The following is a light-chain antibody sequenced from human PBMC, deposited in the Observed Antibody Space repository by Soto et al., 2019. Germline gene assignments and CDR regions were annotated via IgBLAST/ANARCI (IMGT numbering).Light chain of an antibody. CDR3: QVRDVWSS. CDR2: DAS. CDR1: QSVSTS. J-gene: IGKJ1*01. Sequence: IVLTQSPVTLALSPGESAVLSCRASQSVSTSLAWYQHKPGQAPRLFIYDASKRAPGIPARFTGSGSGTDFTLTISSLEPEDIAVYSCQVRDVWSSFGQGTKVDIK. V-gene: IGKV3-11*01.